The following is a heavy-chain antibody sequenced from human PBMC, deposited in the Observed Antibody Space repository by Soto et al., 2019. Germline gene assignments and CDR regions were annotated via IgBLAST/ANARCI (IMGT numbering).Heavy chain of an antibody. D-gene: IGHD5-12*01. CDR1: GYTFTSYG. CDR3: ASLRYSGYDFGYYGMDV. J-gene: IGHJ6*02. CDR2: ISAYNGNT. V-gene: IGHV1-18*04. Sequence: ASGKVSCKASGYTFTSYGISWVRQAPGQGLEWMGWISAYNGNTNYAQKLQGRVTMTTDTSTSTAYMELRSLRSDDTAVYYCASLRYSGYDFGYYGMDVWGQGTTVTVSS.